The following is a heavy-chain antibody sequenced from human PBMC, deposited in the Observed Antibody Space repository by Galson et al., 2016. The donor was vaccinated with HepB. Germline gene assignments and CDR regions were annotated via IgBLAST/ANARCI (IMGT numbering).Heavy chain of an antibody. V-gene: IGHV7-4-1*02. CDR1: GYNFNDYA. Sequence: SCKGSGYNFNDYALNWVRQAPGQGLQWMGWINTKTGDPTYAQDLTGRVVFSLDTSVSTAFLEITALRPDDTGVYYCARDLAFGDHTAYWGQGTLVTVSS. CDR2: INTKTGDP. D-gene: IGHD3-10*01. CDR3: ARDLAFGDHTAY. J-gene: IGHJ1*01.